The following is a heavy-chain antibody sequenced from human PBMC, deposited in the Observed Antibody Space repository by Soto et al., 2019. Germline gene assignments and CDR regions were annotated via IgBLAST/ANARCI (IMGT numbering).Heavy chain of an antibody. J-gene: IGHJ6*02. CDR3: ASLGGESYYDFWSGLRYDDYYYYGMDF. CDR1: GGSISSSSYY. CDR2: IYYSGST. V-gene: IGHV4-39*01. Sequence: SETLSLTCTVSGGSISSSSYYWGWIRQPPGKGLEWIGSIYYSGSTYYNPSLKSRVTISVDTSKNQFSLKLSSVTAADTAVYYCASLGGESYYDFWSGLRYDDYYYYGMDFWGQGTTVTVYS. D-gene: IGHD3-3*01.